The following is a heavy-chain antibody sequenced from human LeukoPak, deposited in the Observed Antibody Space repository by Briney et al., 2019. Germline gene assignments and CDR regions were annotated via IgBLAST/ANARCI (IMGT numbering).Heavy chain of an antibody. V-gene: IGHV3-30*03. CDR2: ISYDGSNK. CDR3: AREKVANYYYYGMDV. Sequence: PGGSLRLSCAASGFTFSSYGMHWVRQAPGKGLEWVAVISYDGSNKYYADSVKGRFTISRDNSKNTLYLQMNSLRAEDTAVYYCAREKVANYYYYGMDVWGQGTTVTVSS. J-gene: IGHJ6*02. CDR1: GFTFSSYG. D-gene: IGHD1-1*01.